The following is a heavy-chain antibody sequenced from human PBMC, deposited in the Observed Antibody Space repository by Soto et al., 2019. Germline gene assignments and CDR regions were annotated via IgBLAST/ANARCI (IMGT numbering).Heavy chain of an antibody. V-gene: IGHV4-31*03. CDR3: ANREEGDAFDS. CDR2: IYYSGST. Sequence: QVQLQESGPGLVKPSQTLSLTCTVSGGSISSGGYYWSWIRQHPGKGLEWIDYIYYSGSTYYNPSLESRVTISVDRPKIECSRKLRSVAAADRAVYYCANREEGDAFDSWGQGTMLTVCS. CDR1: GGSISSGGYY. J-gene: IGHJ3*02.